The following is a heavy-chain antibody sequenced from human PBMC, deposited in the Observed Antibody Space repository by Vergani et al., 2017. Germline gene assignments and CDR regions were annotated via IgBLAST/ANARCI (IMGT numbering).Heavy chain of an antibody. J-gene: IGHJ5*02. Sequence: VQLQESGPGLVQPSEILSLTCTGAGVSISSYYWSWVRQPPGKGLEWVGYIHYSGNTKYNPSLKNRVTISVDTSKNQFSLKLSSVTAADTAVYYCARDWSGYSYAYNWFDPWGQGTLVTVSS. CDR2: IHYSGNT. D-gene: IGHD5-18*01. CDR1: GVSISSYY. CDR3: ARDWSGYSYAYNWFDP. V-gene: IGHV4-59*01.